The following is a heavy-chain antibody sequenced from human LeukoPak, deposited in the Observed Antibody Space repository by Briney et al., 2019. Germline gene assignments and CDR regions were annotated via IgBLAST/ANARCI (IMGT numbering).Heavy chain of an antibody. Sequence: GGALRLSFAASGFTFSSYAMSWVRQAPGKGREWGSAISGSGGSTYYADSVKGRFTITRDNSKNTLYMQMNSLRAEDTAVYYCAKDGGDYGDYLDYWGQGTLVTVSS. CDR3: AKDGGDYGDYLDY. CDR1: GFTFSSYA. J-gene: IGHJ4*02. D-gene: IGHD4-17*01. V-gene: IGHV3-23*01. CDR2: ISGSGGST.